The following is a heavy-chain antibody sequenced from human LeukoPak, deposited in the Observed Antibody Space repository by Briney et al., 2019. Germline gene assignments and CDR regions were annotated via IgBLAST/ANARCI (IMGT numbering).Heavy chain of an antibody. J-gene: IGHJ3*02. D-gene: IGHD2-2*01. V-gene: IGHV1-46*01. CDR1: GYTFTSYY. Sequence: ASVKVSCKASGYTFTSYYMHWVRQAPGQGLEWMGIINPSGGSTSYAQKFQGRVTMTRDTSTSTVYMELSSLRSDDTAVYYCARVYVEGYCSSSICYQCAFDIWGQGTMVTVSS. CDR3: ARVYVEGYCSSSICYQCAFDI. CDR2: INPSGGST.